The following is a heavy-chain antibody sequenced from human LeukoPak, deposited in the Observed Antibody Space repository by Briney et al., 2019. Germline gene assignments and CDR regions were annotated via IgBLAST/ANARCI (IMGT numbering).Heavy chain of an antibody. CDR2: ISGSGGST. CDR1: GFTFSSYA. V-gene: IGHV3-23*01. D-gene: IGHD3-10*01. Sequence: PAGYLRLTCAAYGFTFSSYAMSWVRQAPGKGLEWVSAISGSGGSTYYSDSVKGRFTISIANSKNTLYLQMNSLRAEDKAVYYCAKDRTYGSGTYYFDYWGQGTLVTVSS. J-gene: IGHJ4*02. CDR3: AKDRTYGSGTYYFDY.